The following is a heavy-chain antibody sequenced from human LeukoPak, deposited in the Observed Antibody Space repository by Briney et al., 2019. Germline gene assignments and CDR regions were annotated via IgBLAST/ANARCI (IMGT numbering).Heavy chain of an antibody. CDR1: GGTFSSYA. V-gene: IGHV1-69*05. D-gene: IGHD1-1*01. CDR2: IIPIFGTA. CDR3: ARAPPKLWKYFDY. J-gene: IGHJ4*02. Sequence: ASVKVSCKASGGTFSSYAISWVRQAPGQGLEWMGRIIPIFGTANYAQKFQGRVTITTDESTRTAYMELSSLRSEDTAVYYCARAPPKLWKYFDYWGQGTLVTVSS.